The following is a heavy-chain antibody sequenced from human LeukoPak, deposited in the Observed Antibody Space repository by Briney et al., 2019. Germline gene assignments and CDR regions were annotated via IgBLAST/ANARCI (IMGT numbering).Heavy chain of an antibody. D-gene: IGHD6-13*01. CDR1: GGSISNYY. CDR3: ARGYSSSWYYFDY. V-gene: IGHV4-59*08. CDR2: VHYSGST. J-gene: IGHJ4*02. Sequence: SETLPLTCTVSGGSISNYYWSWIRQPPGKGLEWIGYVHYSGSTNYNPSLKSRATISVDTSKSQFSLKLSSVTAADTAIYYCARGYSSSWYYFDYWGQGTLVTVSS.